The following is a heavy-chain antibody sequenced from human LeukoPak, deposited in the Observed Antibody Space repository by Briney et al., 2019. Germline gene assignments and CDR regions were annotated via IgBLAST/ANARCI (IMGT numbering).Heavy chain of an antibody. D-gene: IGHD3-3*01. Sequence: GGSLRLSCAASGFTFASYGMSWVRQAPGKGLEWVSFITTNGGRTSYADSVEGRFTISRDNPRNTLYMQMNSLRDEDTAVYYCAIMHGYYDGTGYLVQWGQGTLVTLSS. CDR1: GFTFASYG. V-gene: IGHV3-23*01. CDR3: AIMHGYYDGTGYLVQ. CDR2: ITTNGGRT. J-gene: IGHJ1*01.